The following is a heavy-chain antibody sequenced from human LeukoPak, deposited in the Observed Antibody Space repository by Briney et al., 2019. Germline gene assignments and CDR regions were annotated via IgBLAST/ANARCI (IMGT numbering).Heavy chain of an antibody. CDR3: ARGPYSNYWFDP. Sequence: ASVKVSCKTSGYTFTSYAMHWVRLAPGQRLEWMGWINAGNGDTKYSQKFQDRVTITRDTSASTAYMELSSLRSEDTAVYFCARGPYSNYWFDPWGQGTLVTVSS. V-gene: IGHV1-3*01. CDR1: GYTFTSYA. D-gene: IGHD4-11*01. CDR2: INAGNGDT. J-gene: IGHJ5*02.